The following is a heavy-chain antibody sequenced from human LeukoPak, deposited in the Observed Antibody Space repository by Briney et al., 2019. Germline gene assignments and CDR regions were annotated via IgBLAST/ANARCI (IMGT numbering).Heavy chain of an antibody. V-gene: IGHV4-30-4*01. CDR1: GGSISSGDYY. Sequence: PSQTLSLTCTVSGGSISSGDYYWSWIRQPPGKGLEWIGYIYYSGSTYYNPSLKSRVTISVYTSKNQFSLKLSSVTAADTAVYYCARAVIGVRGVILSLYDAFDIWGQGTMVTVSS. D-gene: IGHD3-10*01. CDR2: IYYSGST. CDR3: ARAVIGVRGVILSLYDAFDI. J-gene: IGHJ3*02.